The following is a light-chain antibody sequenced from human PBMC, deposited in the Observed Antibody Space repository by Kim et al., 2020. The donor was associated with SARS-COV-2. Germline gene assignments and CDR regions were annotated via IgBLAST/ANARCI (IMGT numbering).Light chain of an antibody. CDR2: GRN. CDR3: TSRDGSGYHVV. V-gene: IGLV3-19*01. Sequence: SSELTQDPAVSVALGQTVTITCQGDSLRSQFANWYQQSPGQSPVLVLYGRNSRPSGIPDRFSGSRSGDTASLTITGAQAEDEADYYCTSRDGSGYHVVFGGGTQLTVL. CDR1: SLRSQF. J-gene: IGLJ2*01.